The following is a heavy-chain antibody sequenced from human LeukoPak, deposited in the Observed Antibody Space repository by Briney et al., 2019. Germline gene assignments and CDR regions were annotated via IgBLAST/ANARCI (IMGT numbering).Heavy chain of an antibody. CDR3: ARRGRITIFGVVNPYYYYYMDV. CDR2: INHSGTT. V-gene: IGHV4-34*01. J-gene: IGHJ6*03. Sequence: PSETLSLTCAVYGGYFSGYYWSWIRQPPGKGLEWIGEINHSGTTNYNPSLKSRVTIPVDTSKNQFSLKLSSVTAADTAVYYCARRGRITIFGVVNPYYYYYMDVWGKGTTVTVSS. CDR1: GGYFSGYY. D-gene: IGHD3-3*01.